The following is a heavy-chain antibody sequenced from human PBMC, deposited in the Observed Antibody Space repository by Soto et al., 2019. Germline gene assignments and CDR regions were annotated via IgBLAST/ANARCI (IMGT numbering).Heavy chain of an antibody. CDR1: GGSISGSTYS. Sequence: ASETLSLTCGISGGSISGSTYSWNWIRQPPGKGLEWIGHIYHSGVTNYNPSLKSRVTISVDRSKNEFSLKLSSVTAADTAVYYCARGSNRNGYYEGFDNWGQGTLVTVSS. CDR3: ARGSNRNGYYEGFDN. D-gene: IGHD3-22*01. CDR2: IYHSGVT. J-gene: IGHJ5*02. V-gene: IGHV4-30-2*01.